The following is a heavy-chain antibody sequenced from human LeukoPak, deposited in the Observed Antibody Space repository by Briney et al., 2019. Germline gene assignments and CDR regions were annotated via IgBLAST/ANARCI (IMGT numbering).Heavy chain of an antibody. CDR2: ITSSARSI. Sequence: GGSLRLSCAASGFTFSNYEMNWVRQAPGKGLEWVSHITSSARSISYADSVMGRFTISRDNVKNSLYLQMNSLRAEDTALYYCARVRGTWGDFDYWGQGTPVTVSS. V-gene: IGHV3-48*03. J-gene: IGHJ4*02. CDR3: ARVRGTWGDFDY. D-gene: IGHD7-27*01. CDR1: GFTFSNYE.